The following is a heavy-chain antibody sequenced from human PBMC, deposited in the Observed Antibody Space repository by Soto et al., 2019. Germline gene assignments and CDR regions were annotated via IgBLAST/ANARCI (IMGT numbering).Heavy chain of an antibody. CDR3: ARVTSSISAAPFRYYGMEV. CDR1: GFTFRSYG. D-gene: IGHD6-6*01. V-gene: IGHV3-33*01. J-gene: IGHJ6*02. CDR2: IWYDGGNK. Sequence: QVQLVASGGGVVQPGRSLRLSCAASGFTFRSYGMHWVRQAPGKGLEWVAVIWYDGGNKHYADSVKGRFTISRDNSKNTLDLQMQSLRAEDTAVYYGARVTSSISAAPFRYYGMEVWGQGTTVTVSS.